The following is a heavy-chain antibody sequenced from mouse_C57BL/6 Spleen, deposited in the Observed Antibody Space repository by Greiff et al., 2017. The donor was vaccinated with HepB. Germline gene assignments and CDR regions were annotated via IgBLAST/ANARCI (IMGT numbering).Heavy chain of an antibody. CDR1: GFTFSSYT. Sequence: EVQLVESGGGLVKPGGSLKLSCAASGFTFSSYTMSWVRQTPEKRLEWVATISGGGGNTYYPDSVKGRFTISRDNAKNTLYLQMSSLRSEDTALYYCARHAPGSSYDYWGQGTTLTVSS. CDR2: ISGGGGNT. D-gene: IGHD1-1*01. J-gene: IGHJ2*01. V-gene: IGHV5-9*01. CDR3: ARHAPGSSYDY.